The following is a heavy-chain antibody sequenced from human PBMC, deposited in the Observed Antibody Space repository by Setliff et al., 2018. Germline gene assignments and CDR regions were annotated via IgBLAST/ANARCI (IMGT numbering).Heavy chain of an antibody. CDR1: GFSFTDFW. J-gene: IGHJ5*02. Sequence: SLKISCKGSGFSFTDFWIGWVRQMPGKGLEWMGLIYAGDSDTRYNPSFQGRVTMSADKSINTAYLQWSSLKASDTAIYYCARQKSTGSGNNWFDPWGQGALVTVSS. CDR2: IYAGDSDT. CDR3: ARQKSTGSGNNWFDP. V-gene: IGHV5-51*01. D-gene: IGHD3-10*01.